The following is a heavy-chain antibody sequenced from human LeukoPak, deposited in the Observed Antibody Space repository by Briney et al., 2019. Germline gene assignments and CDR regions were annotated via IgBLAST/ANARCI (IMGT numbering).Heavy chain of an antibody. CDR3: ARSYDTNNRQRFDY. CDR1: GGSISGYY. V-gene: IGHV4-59*08. Sequence: SETLSLTCTVSGGSISGYYWSWIRQPPGKGLEWIAYMYYTESPNYNPSLKSRVSMSGDSSRNQFSLKLNSVTAADTAVYYCARSYDTNNRQRFDYWGQGILVTVSP. J-gene: IGHJ4*02. D-gene: IGHD3-22*01. CDR2: MYYTESP.